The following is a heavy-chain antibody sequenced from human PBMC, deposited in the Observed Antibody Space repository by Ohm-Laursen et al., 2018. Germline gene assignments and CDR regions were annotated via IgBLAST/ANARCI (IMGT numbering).Heavy chain of an antibody. J-gene: IGHJ4*02. CDR1: GFTFSSYG. CDR2: ISYDGSNK. Sequence: SLRLSCAASGFTFSSYGMHWVRQAPGKGLEWVAVISYDGSNKYYADSVKGRFTISRDNSKNTLYLQMNSLRAEDTAVYYCAKVPFPRLGMGGQPFDYWGQGTLVTVSS. V-gene: IGHV3-30*18. D-gene: IGHD1-26*01. CDR3: AKVPFPRLGMGGQPFDY.